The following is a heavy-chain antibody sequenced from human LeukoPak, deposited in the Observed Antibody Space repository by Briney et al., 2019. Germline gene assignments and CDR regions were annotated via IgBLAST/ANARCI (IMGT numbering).Heavy chain of an antibody. V-gene: IGHV4-4*09. Sequence: PSETLSLTCTVSGGSISSYYWSWIRQPPGKGLEWIGYIYTSGGTNYNPSLKSRVTISVDTSKNQFSLKLSSVTAADTAVYYCARLVPARRTFDYWGQGTLVTVSS. D-gene: IGHD6-6*01. CDR3: ARLVPARRTFDY. J-gene: IGHJ4*02. CDR1: GGSISSYY. CDR2: IYTSGGT.